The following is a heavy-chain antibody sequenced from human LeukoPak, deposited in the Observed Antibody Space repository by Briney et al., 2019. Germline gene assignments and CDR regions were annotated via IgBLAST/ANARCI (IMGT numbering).Heavy chain of an antibody. CDR1: GYSISSGYY. CDR3: ARVLKYYYGMDV. J-gene: IGHJ6*02. CDR2: IYHSGST. Sequence: SETLSLTCTVSGYSISSGYYWGWIRQPPGKGLEWIGSIYHSGSTYYNPSLKSRVTISVDTSKNQFSLKLSSVTAADTAVYYCARVLKYYYGMDVWGQGTTVTVSS. V-gene: IGHV4-38-2*02.